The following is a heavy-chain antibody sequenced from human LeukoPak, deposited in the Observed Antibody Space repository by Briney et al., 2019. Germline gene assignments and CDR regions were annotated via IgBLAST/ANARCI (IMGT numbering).Heavy chain of an antibody. D-gene: IGHD3-10*02. CDR3: AELGITMIGGV. J-gene: IGHJ6*04. Sequence: PGGSLRLSCAASGFTFSSYSMNWVRQAPGKGLEWVSYISSSSSTIYYADSVKGRFNISRDNAKNSMYLQMNSLRAEDMAVYYCAELGITMIGGVWGKGTTVTISS. V-gene: IGHV3-48*01. CDR1: GFTFSSYS. CDR2: ISSSSSTI.